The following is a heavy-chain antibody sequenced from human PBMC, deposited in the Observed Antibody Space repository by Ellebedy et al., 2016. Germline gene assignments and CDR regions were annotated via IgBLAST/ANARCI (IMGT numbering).Heavy chain of an antibody. CDR3: ARDQDGKGSTSDY. CDR2: INNDGGDT. Sequence: GESLKISXATSGFTFSNYWMHWVRQAPGQGLVWVSRINNDGGDTFYAESVKGRFTISRHNAKNTLYLQMNSLRAEDTALYYCARDQDGKGSTSDYWGQGTLVTVSP. D-gene: IGHD1-14*01. CDR1: GFTFSNYW. J-gene: IGHJ4*02. V-gene: IGHV3-74*01.